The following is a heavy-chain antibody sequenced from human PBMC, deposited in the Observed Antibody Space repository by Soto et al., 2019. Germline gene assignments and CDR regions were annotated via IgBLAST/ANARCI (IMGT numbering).Heavy chain of an antibody. V-gene: IGHV3-33*01. CDR1: GFTFSSYG. CDR2: IWYDGSNK. Sequence: PGGSLRLSCAASGFTFSSYGMHWVRQAPGKGLEWVAVIWYDGSNKYYADSVKGRFTISRDNSKNTLYLQMYSLRAEDTAVYYCARDPRYCSGGSCAYDAFDIWCQGTMVTVSS. J-gene: IGHJ3*02. CDR3: ARDPRYCSGGSCAYDAFDI. D-gene: IGHD2-15*01.